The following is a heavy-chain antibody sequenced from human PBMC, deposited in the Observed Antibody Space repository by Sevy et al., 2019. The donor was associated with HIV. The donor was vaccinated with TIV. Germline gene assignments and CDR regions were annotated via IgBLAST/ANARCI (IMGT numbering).Heavy chain of an antibody. CDR1: GFSFSYYD. CDR2: ISHDGINE. J-gene: IGHJ6*02. V-gene: IGHV3-30*18. CDR3: ANAYSGSYSHSYLYALDV. Sequence: GGSLRLSCIGSGFSFSYYDIHWVRQAPGKGLDWVALISHDGINEYYADSVKDRFTISRDNSKNTVYLEMNSLRNEDTAIYFCANAYSGSYSHSYLYALDVWGQGTTVTVSS. D-gene: IGHD1-26*01.